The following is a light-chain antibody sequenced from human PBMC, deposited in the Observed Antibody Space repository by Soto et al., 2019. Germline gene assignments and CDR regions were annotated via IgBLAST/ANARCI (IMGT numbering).Light chain of an antibody. CDR1: SSNIGNKF. V-gene: IGLV1-51*01. Sequence: QSVLTQPPSLSAAPGQKVTISCSGSSSNIGNKFVSWYQQLPGTAPKLLIYDNDKRPSGIPDRFSASKSGTSATLGITGLQTGDEADYYCGTYDTSRSACVFGTGNKVTVL. CDR3: GTYDTSRSACV. CDR2: DND. J-gene: IGLJ1*01.